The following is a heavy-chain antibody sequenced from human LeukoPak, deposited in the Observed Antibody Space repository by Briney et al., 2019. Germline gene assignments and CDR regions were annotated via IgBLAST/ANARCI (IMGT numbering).Heavy chain of an antibody. D-gene: IGHD6-19*01. J-gene: IGHJ3*02. CDR1: GFTFSSYW. CDR3: ARGGQWLVWEAFDI. Sequence: PGGSLRLSCAASGFTFSSYWMSWVRQAPGKGLEWVANIKQDGSEEYYVDSVKGRFTISRDNAKNSLYLQMNSLRAEDTAVYYCARGGQWLVWEAFDIWGQGTMVTVSS. CDR2: IKQDGSEE. V-gene: IGHV3-7*01.